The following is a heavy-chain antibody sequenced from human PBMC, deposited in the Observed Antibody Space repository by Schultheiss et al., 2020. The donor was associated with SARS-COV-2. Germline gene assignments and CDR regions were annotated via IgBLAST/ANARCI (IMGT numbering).Heavy chain of an antibody. CDR1: GFTFSTYW. CDR3: TTAGYSYGYDYYYGMDV. J-gene: IGHJ6*02. V-gene: IGHV3-23*01. Sequence: GGSLRLSCAASGFTFSTYWMHWVRQAPGKGLEWVSAISGSGGSTYYADSVKGRFTISRDNSKNTLYLQMNSLKTEDTAVYYCTTAGYSYGYDYYYGMDVWGQGTTVTVSS. D-gene: IGHD5-18*01. CDR2: ISGSGGST.